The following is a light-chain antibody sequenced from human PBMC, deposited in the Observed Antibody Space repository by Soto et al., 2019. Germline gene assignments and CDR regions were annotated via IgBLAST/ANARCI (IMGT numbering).Light chain of an antibody. CDR3: QLSYSTLIT. Sequence: DIQMTQSPSAMSASVGDRVTITCRASQDISNYLAWFQQKPGKVPKRLIYAASNLQSGVPARFSGSGSGTDFTLTISSLQPEDFATYYCQLSYSTLITFGQGTRLEIK. V-gene: IGKV1-17*03. CDR1: QDISNY. J-gene: IGKJ5*01. CDR2: AAS.